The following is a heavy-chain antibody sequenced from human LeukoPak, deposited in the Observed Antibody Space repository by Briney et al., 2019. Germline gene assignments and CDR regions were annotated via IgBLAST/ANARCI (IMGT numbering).Heavy chain of an antibody. CDR2: ISSSGGSI. CDR3: GREGMAAAAPTEY. V-gene: IGHV3-48*03. J-gene: IGHJ4*02. D-gene: IGHD6-13*01. Sequence: PGGSLRLSCAASGFTFSSFEMHWVRQAPGKGLEWVSYISSSGGSIYYADSVKGRFTISRDNAQNSLYLQMNSLRAEDTAVYYCGREGMAAAAPTEYWGQGTLVTVSS. CDR1: GFTFSSFE.